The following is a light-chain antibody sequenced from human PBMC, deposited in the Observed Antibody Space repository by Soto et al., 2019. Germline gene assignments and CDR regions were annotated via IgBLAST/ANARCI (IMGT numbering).Light chain of an antibody. J-gene: IGLJ3*02. CDR1: SSNIGTFNL. CDR2: EVN. CDR3: CCCAGTATTADV. Sequence: QSALTQPASVSGSPGQSITISCTGTSSNIGTFNLVSWYQKHPGKAPHLIIYEVNKRPSGVSDRFSGSTSGNTASLTISGLRAEDDADYHYCCCAGTATTADVFGRGTKVTVL. V-gene: IGLV2-23*02.